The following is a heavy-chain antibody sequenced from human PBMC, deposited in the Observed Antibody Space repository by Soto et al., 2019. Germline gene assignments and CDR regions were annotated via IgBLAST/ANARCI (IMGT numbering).Heavy chain of an antibody. CDR3: TKVLGYCSGGNCFTFDY. D-gene: IGHD2-15*01. Sequence: EVQLVESGGGLVKPGGSLRLSCAASGFPFSKAWMSWVRQVPGKGLEWVGRIKSKADGGTTDYAEPVKGRFTISSDDSSNTLYLQMNSLKTEDTAVYYWTKVLGYCSGGNCFTFDYWGQGAVVTVSS. V-gene: IGHV3-15*01. J-gene: IGHJ4*02. CDR2: IKSKADGGTT. CDR1: GFPFSKAW.